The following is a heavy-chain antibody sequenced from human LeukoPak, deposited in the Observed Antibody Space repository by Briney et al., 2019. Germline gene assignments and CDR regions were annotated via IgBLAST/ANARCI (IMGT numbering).Heavy chain of an antibody. CDR1: GFTFSDYS. Sequence: PGGSLRLSCAASGFTFSDYSLTWIRQPPGKGLEWIGYIYYSGSTNYNPSLKSRVTISVDTSKNQFSLKLSSVTAADTAVYYCARLPSRAGAFDIWGQGTMVTVSS. J-gene: IGHJ3*02. CDR2: IYYSGST. CDR3: ARLPSRAGAFDI. V-gene: IGHV4-59*01.